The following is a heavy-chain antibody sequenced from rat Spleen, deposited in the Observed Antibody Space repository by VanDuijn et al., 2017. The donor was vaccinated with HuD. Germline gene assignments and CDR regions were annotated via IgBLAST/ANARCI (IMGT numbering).Heavy chain of an antibody. CDR2: ISYEGGST. J-gene: IGHJ4*01. CDR1: GFTFSNYD. V-gene: IGHV5-22*01. Sequence: EVQLVESGGGFVQPGRSLKLSCAASGFTFSNYDMAWVRQAPKKGLEWVASISYEGGSTYYGDSVKGRFTISRDNAKSTLYLQMNSLRSEDTATYYCARPDGYTYVMDAWGQGASVTVSS. D-gene: IGHD1-4*01. CDR3: ARPDGYTYVMDA.